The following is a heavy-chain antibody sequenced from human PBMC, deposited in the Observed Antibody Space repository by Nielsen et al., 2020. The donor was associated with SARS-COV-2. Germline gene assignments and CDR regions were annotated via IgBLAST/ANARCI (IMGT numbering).Heavy chain of an antibody. CDR3: ARAPSSPQFFFRERGEAFDL. CDR2: INHSGNT. Sequence: ESLKISCTVSGGSFSSYYWNWIRQPPGKGLQWIGEINHSGNTDYNPSLKSRVTMSVDMSQNQFSLRLTSVTAADAGVYYCARAPSSPQFFFRERGEAFDLWGQGTAVAVSS. V-gene: IGHV4-34*01. CDR1: GGSFSSYY. D-gene: IGHD5-24*01. J-gene: IGHJ3*01.